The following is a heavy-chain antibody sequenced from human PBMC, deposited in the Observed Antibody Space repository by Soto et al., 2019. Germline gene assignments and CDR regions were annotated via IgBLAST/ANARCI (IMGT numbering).Heavy chain of an antibody. D-gene: IGHD3-22*01. Sequence: PGGSLRLSCAASGFTFSSYAMHWVRQAPGKGLEWVAVISYDGSNKYYADSVKGRFTISRDNSKNTLYLQMNSLRAEDTAVYYCASRFFPQYYDSSGYYYDAGGRSDYWGQGTLVTVSS. V-gene: IGHV3-30-3*01. CDR1: GFTFSSYA. CDR3: ASRFFPQYYDSSGYYYDAGGRSDY. J-gene: IGHJ4*02. CDR2: ISYDGSNK.